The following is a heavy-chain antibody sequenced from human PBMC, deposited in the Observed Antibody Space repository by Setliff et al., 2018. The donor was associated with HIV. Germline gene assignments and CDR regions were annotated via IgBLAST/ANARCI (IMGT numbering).Heavy chain of an antibody. J-gene: IGHJ4*02. CDR1: GYTFTDYY. Sequence: ASVMVSCKASGYTFTDYYLHWVRQAPGQGLEWMGWVNPKFGGTLYAQKFRGRVTMTRDMSINTVYLELSSLSSDDTAVYYCARDLSTHWSGYSLGFWGPGTLVTVSS. CDR2: VNPKFGGT. V-gene: IGHV1-2*02. D-gene: IGHD3-3*01. CDR3: ARDLSTHWSGYSLGF.